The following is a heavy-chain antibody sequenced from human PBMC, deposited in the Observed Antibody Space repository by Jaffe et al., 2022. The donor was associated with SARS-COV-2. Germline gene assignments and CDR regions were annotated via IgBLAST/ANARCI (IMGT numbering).Heavy chain of an antibody. J-gene: IGHJ5*01. Sequence: EEQVVESGGGLVQPGGSLRLSCVASGFTFSSYAMHWVRQAPGKGLEYVSGISSNGVSTYYANSVKGRFTISRDNSENTLYLQMGSLRIDDMAVYYCAKASLGTTRGNWFDSWGQGALVTVSS. V-gene: IGHV3-64*01. CDR1: GFTFSSYA. D-gene: IGHD1-26*01. CDR2: ISSNGVST. CDR3: AKASLGTTRGNWFDS.